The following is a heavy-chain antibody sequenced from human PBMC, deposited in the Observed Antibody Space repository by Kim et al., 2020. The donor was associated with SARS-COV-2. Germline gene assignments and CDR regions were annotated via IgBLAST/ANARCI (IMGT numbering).Heavy chain of an antibody. Sequence: NTKYSQKFQGRITITRDTSASTAYMELSRLRSEDTAVYYCARDKSGAFGAWGQGTLVTVSS. V-gene: IGHV1-3*01. CDR2: NT. CDR3: ARDKSGAFGA. D-gene: IGHD3-10*01. J-gene: IGHJ5*02.